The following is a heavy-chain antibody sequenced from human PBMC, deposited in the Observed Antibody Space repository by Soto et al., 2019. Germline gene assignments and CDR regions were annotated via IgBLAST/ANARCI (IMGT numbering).Heavy chain of an antibody. CDR2: ISWDSGKI. CDR1: GFIIDDFS. J-gene: IGHJ5*02. Sequence: SLRRYCAASGFIIDDFSMHWVRQAPGKGLEWASSISWDSGKIGYADSVTGRFSVSRDNAKNSLFLQMSSLKPEDTAFYFCAKDNPRSYGDYESTWFEPWGQGTMVTVSS. V-gene: IGHV3-9*01. CDR3: AKDNPRSYGDYESTWFEP. D-gene: IGHD4-17*01.